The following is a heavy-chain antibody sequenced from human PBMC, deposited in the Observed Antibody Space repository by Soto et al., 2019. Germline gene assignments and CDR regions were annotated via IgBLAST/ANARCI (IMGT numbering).Heavy chain of an antibody. Sequence: PGGSLRLSCAASGFTFSSYGMHWVRQAPGKGLEWVAVIWYDGSNKYYADSVKGRFTISRDNSKNTLYLQMNSLRAEDTAVYYCARDYAIAVAGTGDLDYCGQGTLVTVSS. V-gene: IGHV3-33*01. J-gene: IGHJ4*02. CDR3: ARDYAIAVAGTGDLDY. CDR2: IWYDGSNK. CDR1: GFTFSSYG. D-gene: IGHD6-19*01.